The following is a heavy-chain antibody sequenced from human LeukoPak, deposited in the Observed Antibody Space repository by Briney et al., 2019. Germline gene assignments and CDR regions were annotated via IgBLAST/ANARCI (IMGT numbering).Heavy chain of an antibody. Sequence: SETLSLTCTVSGGSISSNYWSWIRQPPGQGLEWIGYIYYSGSNNYNPSLKSRVTISGDTSKNQFSLKLSSVTAADTAVYYCARTVIGGFGIWGQGTLVTVSS. CDR2: IYYSGSN. CDR1: GGSISSNY. V-gene: IGHV4-59*01. J-gene: IGHJ3*02. D-gene: IGHD3-22*01. CDR3: ARTVIGGFGI.